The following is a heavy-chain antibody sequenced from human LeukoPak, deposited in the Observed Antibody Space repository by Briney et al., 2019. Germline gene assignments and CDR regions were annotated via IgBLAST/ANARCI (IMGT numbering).Heavy chain of an antibody. V-gene: IGHV4-4*07. CDR2: IFTSGST. CDR1: DDSVSTRNYY. J-gene: IGHJ5*02. Sequence: SETLSLTCTVSDDSVSTRNYYWNWIRQPAGKGLEWIGRIFTSGSTNYIPSLKGRVAISLDRSRNQFSLKMTSLTAADTAVYFCARSATGGELNWLDPWGQGTLVTVSS. CDR3: ARSATGGELNWLDP. D-gene: IGHD1-1*01.